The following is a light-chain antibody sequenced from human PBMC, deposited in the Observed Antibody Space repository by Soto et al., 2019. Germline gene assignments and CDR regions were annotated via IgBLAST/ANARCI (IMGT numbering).Light chain of an antibody. CDR2: DVS. Sequence: QSALTQPASVSGSPGQSITISCTGTSSDVGGYNYVSWYQQHPGKAPKLMIYDVSNRPSGVSNRFSGSKSGNTASLTISGLQAEDEADYYCSSYTGSSTRYVFGTGTMLTVL. J-gene: IGLJ1*01. CDR1: SSDVGGYNY. V-gene: IGLV2-14*01. CDR3: SSYTGSSTRYV.